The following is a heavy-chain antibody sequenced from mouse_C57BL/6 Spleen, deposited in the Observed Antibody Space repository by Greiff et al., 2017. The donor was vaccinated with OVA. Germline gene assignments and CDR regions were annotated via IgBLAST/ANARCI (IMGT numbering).Heavy chain of an antibody. J-gene: IGHJ2*01. CDR3: ARVPYYYGSSSHFDY. D-gene: IGHD1-1*01. CDR2: IRNKANGYTT. CDR1: GFTFTDYY. Sequence: EVKLMESGGGLVQPGGSLSLSCAASGFTFTDYYMSWVRQPPGKALEWLGFIRNKANGYTTEYSASVKGRFTISRDNSQSILYLQMNALRAEDSATYYCARVPYYYGSSSHFDYWGQGTTLTVSS. V-gene: IGHV7-3*01.